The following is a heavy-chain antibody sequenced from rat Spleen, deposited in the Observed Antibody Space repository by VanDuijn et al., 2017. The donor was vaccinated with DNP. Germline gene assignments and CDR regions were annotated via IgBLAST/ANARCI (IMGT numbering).Heavy chain of an antibody. D-gene: IGHD1-12*03. CDR2: INYSGTT. J-gene: IGHJ1*01. V-gene: IGHV3-1*01. CDR3: ARGNDDYYPNWYFDF. CDR1: GYSITSNY. Sequence: EVQLQESGPGLLRPSQSLSLTCSVTGYSITSNYWAWIRKLPGNKMEWIGYINYSGTTGYSPSLKSRISITRDTSKNQFFLQLKSVTTEDTATYYCARGNDDYYPNWYFDFWGPGTMVTVSS.